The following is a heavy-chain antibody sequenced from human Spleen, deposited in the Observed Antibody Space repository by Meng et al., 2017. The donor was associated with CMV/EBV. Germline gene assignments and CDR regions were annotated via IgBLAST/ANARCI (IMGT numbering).Heavy chain of an antibody. Sequence: QVQLVQSGAEVKKPGASVKASRKSSGYTFTDYYIHWVRQAPGKGLEWMGRINPNTGDTNYAPKFQGRVTMTRDTSIRTAYMELRRLRSDDTAVYYCARSRTGVFGYFDLWGRGTLVTVSS. CDR1: GYTFTDYY. CDR3: ARSRTGVFGYFDL. CDR2: INPNTGDT. D-gene: IGHD7-27*01. J-gene: IGHJ2*01. V-gene: IGHV1-2*06.